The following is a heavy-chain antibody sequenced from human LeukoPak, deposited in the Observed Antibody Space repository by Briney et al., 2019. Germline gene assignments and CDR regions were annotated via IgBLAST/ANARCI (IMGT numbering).Heavy chain of an antibody. J-gene: IGHJ4*02. Sequence: SSETLSVTCAVYGGSFSGYYWSWIRQPPGKGLEWIGEINHSGSTNYNPSLKSRVTISVYTSKNQFSLKLSSVTAADTAVYYCARGARIKDYWGQGTLVTVSS. CDR1: GGSFSGYY. CDR3: ARGARIKDY. CDR2: INHSGST. V-gene: IGHV4-34*01.